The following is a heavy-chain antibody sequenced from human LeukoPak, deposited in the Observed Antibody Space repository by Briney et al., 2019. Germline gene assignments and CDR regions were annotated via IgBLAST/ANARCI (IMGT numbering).Heavy chain of an antibody. V-gene: IGHV6-1*01. D-gene: IGHD4-17*01. CDR1: GESVSSNSVT. CDR3: ARWKYVDYERTFDY. Sequence: SQTLSLTCDISGESVSSNSVTWDWIRQSPSGVLEWLGRTYYRSKWSNDYAESVRSRITITPDTSKNQFSLKLTSATAADTAIYYCARWKYVDYERTFDYWGQGTLVTVSS. CDR2: TYYRSKWSN. J-gene: IGHJ4*02.